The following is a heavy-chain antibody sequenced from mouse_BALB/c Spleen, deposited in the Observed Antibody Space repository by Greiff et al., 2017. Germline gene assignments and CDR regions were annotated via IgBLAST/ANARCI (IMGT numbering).Heavy chain of an antibody. Sequence: EVHLVESGGGLVQPGGSLKLSCAASGFTFSSYGMSWVRQTPDKRLELVATINSNGGSTYYPDSVKGRCTIARDNAKNTLYLQMSSLKSEDTAMYYSARDQSLDGGRGDWYFDVWGAGTTGTVSS. V-gene: IGHV5-6-3*01. D-gene: IGHD1-1*01. CDR2: INSNGGST. CDR1: GFTFSSYG. CDR3: ARDQSLDGGRGDWYFDV. J-gene: IGHJ1*01.